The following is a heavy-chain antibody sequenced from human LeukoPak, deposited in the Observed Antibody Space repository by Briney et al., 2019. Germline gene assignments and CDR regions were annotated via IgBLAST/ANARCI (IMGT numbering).Heavy chain of an antibody. CDR3: ARDQEWGFGGNIDYFDY. D-gene: IGHD3-10*01. CDR1: GFTFSSYS. CDR2: ISSSSDYI. V-gene: IGHV3-21*01. J-gene: IGHJ4*02. Sequence: GGSLRLSCVASGFTFSSYSMNWVRQAPGKGLEWVSSISSSSDYIYYADSVKGRFTISRDNAKNSLYLQMNSLRAEDTAVYYCARDQEWGFGGNIDYFDYWGQGTLVTVSS.